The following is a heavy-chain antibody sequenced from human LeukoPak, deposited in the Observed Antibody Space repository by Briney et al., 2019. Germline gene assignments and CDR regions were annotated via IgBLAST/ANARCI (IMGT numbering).Heavy chain of an antibody. Sequence: GWPLRLSCAASGFTFSSYSMNWVRQAPGKGLEWVSSISKSSSYIYYADSVQGRFTISRDDAKNSLYLQMNSLRAEDTALYYCARENYDSNAFYPTGFDYWGLGTLVTVCS. CDR2: ISKSSSYI. CDR1: GFTFSSYS. J-gene: IGHJ4*02. D-gene: IGHD3-22*01. CDR3: ARENYDSNAFYPTGFDY. V-gene: IGHV3-21*01.